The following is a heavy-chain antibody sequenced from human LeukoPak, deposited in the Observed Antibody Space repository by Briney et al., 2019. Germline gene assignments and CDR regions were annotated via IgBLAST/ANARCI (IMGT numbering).Heavy chain of an antibody. CDR2: ISYDGSNK. Sequence: GGSLRLSCAASGFTFSSYGMHWVRQAPGKGLEWVTVISYDGSNKYYGDSVKGRLTISRDNSKNTLYLKMNSLRAEDTAVYYCAKEGSNGDFDYWGQGTLVTVSS. CDR3: AKEGSNGDFDY. J-gene: IGHJ4*02. D-gene: IGHD1-26*01. CDR1: GFTFSSYG. V-gene: IGHV3-30*18.